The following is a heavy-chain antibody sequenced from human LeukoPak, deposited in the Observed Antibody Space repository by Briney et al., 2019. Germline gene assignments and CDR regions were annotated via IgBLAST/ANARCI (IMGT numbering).Heavy chain of an antibody. CDR2: IYYSGST. CDR1: GASIRGYY. CDR3: ARCLSRCNNGFDI. J-gene: IGHJ3*02. V-gene: IGHV4-59*01. D-gene: IGHD2/OR15-2a*01. Sequence: SETLSLTCSVSGASIRGYYWSWLRQPPGKRLEGFGHIYYSGSTTYNPSLKSRVTISVDSSKNQFSLRLSSVTAAATAVYYCARCLSRCNNGFDIWGQGTMVTVSS.